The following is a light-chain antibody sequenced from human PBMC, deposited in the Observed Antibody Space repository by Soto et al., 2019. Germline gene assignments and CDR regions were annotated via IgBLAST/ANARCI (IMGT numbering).Light chain of an antibody. CDR2: SDN. Sequence: QSVVTQPPSASGTPGQKVTITCTGSSSNIGSNYVYWYQHLPGTAPKLLIFSDNERPSGVPERFSGSKSGTSASLAISGLRSEDEADYYCISYTDRQSYLFGTGTKVTVL. J-gene: IGLJ1*01. CDR3: ISYTDRQSYL. V-gene: IGLV1-47*02. CDR1: SSNIGSNY.